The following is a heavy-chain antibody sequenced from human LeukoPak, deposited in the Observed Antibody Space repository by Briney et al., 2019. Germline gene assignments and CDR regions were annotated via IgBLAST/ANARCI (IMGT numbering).Heavy chain of an antibody. Sequence: SLRFSCAATGFGFRNSWMDWVRQAPVKGMEWVALTNEDESAKYYVDSVKGRFTISRDNAKNSLFLQMNSLRDEDTAMYYCARGVNRAYDIWGHGTMVTVSS. V-gene: IGHV3-7*01. CDR2: TNEDESAK. CDR3: ARGVNRAYDI. D-gene: IGHD2-8*01. CDR1: GFGFRNSW. J-gene: IGHJ3*02.